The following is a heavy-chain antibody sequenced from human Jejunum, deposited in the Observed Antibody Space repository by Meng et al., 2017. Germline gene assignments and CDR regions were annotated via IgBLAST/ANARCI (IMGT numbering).Heavy chain of an antibody. J-gene: IGHJ4*02. CDR3: ARDFLAGGEDFDY. CDR2: INPHNGDT. D-gene: IGHD2-21*01. Sequence: QVQLMQAGAEVKTPGASVKVSCKASGYSFSDYYMHWVRQAPGQGLQWMGQINPHNGDTHYAQKFQGRVTMTRDKSISTVYMELRRLTSDDTAVYYCARDFLAGGEDFDYWGQGTLVTVSS. V-gene: IGHV1-2*06. CDR1: GYSFSDYY.